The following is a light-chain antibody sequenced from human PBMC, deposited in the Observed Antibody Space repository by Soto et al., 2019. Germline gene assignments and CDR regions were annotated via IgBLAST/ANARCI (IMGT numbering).Light chain of an antibody. J-gene: IGKJ1*01. Sequence: EIVLTQSPGTLSLSPGERATLSCRASQSVSSSYLAWYQQKPGQAPRLLIYGASSRATGIPDRFSGSGSGTDFTLTISRLEPEDFAVYHCQHYGSSRWTFGQGTKVEIK. CDR2: GAS. V-gene: IGKV3-20*01. CDR3: QHYGSSRWT. CDR1: QSVSSSY.